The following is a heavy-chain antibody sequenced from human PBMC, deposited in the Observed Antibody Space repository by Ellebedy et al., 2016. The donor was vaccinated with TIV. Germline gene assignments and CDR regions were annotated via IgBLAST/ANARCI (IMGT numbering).Heavy chain of an antibody. CDR2: MYFGGNT. V-gene: IGHV4-39*01. CDR3: AVGRPYGGNCDL. J-gene: IGHJ4*02. D-gene: IGHD4-23*01. Sequence: MPSETLSLTCTVSGVSISSADYYWCWIRQPPGKGLEWIGNMYFGGNTYYNASLKSRVTMSVDPSKNQFSLRMTSVTAADTALYYCAVGRPYGGNCDLWGQGILVTVSS. CDR1: GVSISSADYY.